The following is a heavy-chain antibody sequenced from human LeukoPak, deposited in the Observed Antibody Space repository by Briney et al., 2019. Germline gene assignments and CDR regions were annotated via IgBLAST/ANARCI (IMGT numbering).Heavy chain of an antibody. CDR3: AGYSGYESYFDY. J-gene: IGHJ4*02. Sequence: VKVSCKASGGTFSSYAISWVRQAPGQGLEWMGGIIPIFGTANYAQKFQGRVTITADESTSTAYMELSSLRSEDTAVYYCAGYSGYESYFDYWGQGTLVTVSS. CDR2: IIPIFGTA. V-gene: IGHV1-69*13. CDR1: GGTFSSYA. D-gene: IGHD5-12*01.